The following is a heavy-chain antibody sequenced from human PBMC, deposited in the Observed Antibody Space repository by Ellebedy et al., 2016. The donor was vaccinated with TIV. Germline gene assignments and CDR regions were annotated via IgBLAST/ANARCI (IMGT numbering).Heavy chain of an antibody. Sequence: SETLSLXXTVSGGSISSYYWSWIRQPPGKGLEWIGYIYYSGSTDYNPSLKSRVTISVDTSKNQFSLKLSSVTAADTAVYYCAKDECGNYCTIDSWGQGTLVTVSS. CDR2: IYYSGST. V-gene: IGHV4-59*12. CDR3: AKDECGNYCTIDS. D-gene: IGHD3-22*01. CDR1: GGSISSYY. J-gene: IGHJ4*02.